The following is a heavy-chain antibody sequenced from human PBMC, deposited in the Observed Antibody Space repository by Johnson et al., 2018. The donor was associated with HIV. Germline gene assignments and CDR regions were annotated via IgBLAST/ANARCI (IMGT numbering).Heavy chain of an antibody. CDR1: GFIFRNYW. CDR2: IYSDGTDT. J-gene: IGHJ3*02. CDR3: AKDGGQNALDI. Sequence: VQLVEFGGGLIQPGGSLRLSCAASGFIFRNYWMYWVRQAPGKGLVWVARIYSDGTDTAYADSVKGRFTISRDNSKNTLYLQMNSLRAEDRAVYYCAKDGGQNALDIWGQGTMVTVSS. V-gene: IGHV3-74*03.